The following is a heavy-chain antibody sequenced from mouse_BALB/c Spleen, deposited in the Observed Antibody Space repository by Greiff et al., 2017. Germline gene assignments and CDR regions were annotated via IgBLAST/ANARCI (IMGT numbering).Heavy chain of an antibody. Sequence: QVQLQQSGPQLVRPGASVKISCKASGYSFTSYWMHWVKQRPGQGLEWIGMIDPSDSETRLNQKFKDKATLTVDKSSSTAYMQLSSPTSEDSAVYYCAGDGYYGRFAYWGQGTLVTVSA. V-gene: IGHV1-74*01. D-gene: IGHD2-3*01. CDR2: IDPSDSET. CDR3: AGDGYYGRFAY. CDR1: GYSFTSYW. J-gene: IGHJ3*01.